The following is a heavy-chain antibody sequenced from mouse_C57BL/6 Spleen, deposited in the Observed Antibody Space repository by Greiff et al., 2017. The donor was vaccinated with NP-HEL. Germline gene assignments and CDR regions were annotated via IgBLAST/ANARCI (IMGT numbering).Heavy chain of an antibody. CDR3: AREGYYYGSTLYYFDY. CDR1: GYTFTDYY. Sequence: QVHVKQSGAELVRPGASVKLSCKASGYTFTDYYINWVKQRPGQGLEWIARIYPGSGNTYYNEKFKGKATLTAEKSSSTAYMQLSSLTSEDSAVYFCAREGYYYGSTLYYFDYWGQGTTLTVSS. J-gene: IGHJ2*01. D-gene: IGHD1-1*01. CDR2: IYPGSGNT. V-gene: IGHV1-76*01.